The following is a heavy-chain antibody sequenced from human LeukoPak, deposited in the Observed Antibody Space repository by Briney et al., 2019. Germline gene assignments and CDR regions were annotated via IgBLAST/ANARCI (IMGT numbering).Heavy chain of an antibody. D-gene: IGHD6-13*01. J-gene: IGHJ3*02. CDR2: ISSSSSYI. CDR1: GFTFSSYS. V-gene: IGHV3-21*01. CDR3: ASDPELGIAAAGTSVGAFDI. Sequence: GRSLRLSCAASGFTFSSYSMNWVRQAPGKGLEWVSSISSSSSYIYYADSVKGRFTISRDNAKNSLYLQMNSLRAEDTAVYYCASDPELGIAAAGTSVGAFDIWGQGTMVTVSS.